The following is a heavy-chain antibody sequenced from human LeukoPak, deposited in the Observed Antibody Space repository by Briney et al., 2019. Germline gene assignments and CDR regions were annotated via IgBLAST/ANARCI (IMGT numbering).Heavy chain of an antibody. Sequence: SETLSLTCAVYGGSFSGYYWSWVRQPPGKGLEGMGEINHIGITNYNPSLKRRVTISVDTSKNQFSLKLSSVTAADTAVYYCAREGAGTPNDAFDIWGQGTMVTVSS. D-gene: IGHD1-1*01. CDR2: INHIGIT. V-gene: IGHV4-34*01. J-gene: IGHJ3*02. CDR3: AREGAGTPNDAFDI. CDR1: GGSFSGYY.